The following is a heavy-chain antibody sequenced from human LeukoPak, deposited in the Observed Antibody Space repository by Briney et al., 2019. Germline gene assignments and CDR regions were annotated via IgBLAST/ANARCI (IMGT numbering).Heavy chain of an antibody. Sequence: PGGSLRLSCAASGFTFSSYSMNWVRQAPGKGLEWVSSISSSSSYIYYADSVKGRFTISRDNAKNSLYLQMSSLRAEDTAVYYCARDLTPYYDFWSGYYPHQEYFQHWGQGTLVTVSS. J-gene: IGHJ1*01. CDR1: GFTFSSYS. CDR3: ARDLTPYYDFWSGYYPHQEYFQH. D-gene: IGHD3-3*01. CDR2: ISSSSSYI. V-gene: IGHV3-21*01.